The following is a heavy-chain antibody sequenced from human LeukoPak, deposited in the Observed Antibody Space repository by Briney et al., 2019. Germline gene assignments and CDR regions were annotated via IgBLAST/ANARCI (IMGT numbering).Heavy chain of an antibody. CDR3: AKDCLRGDYYYGMDV. J-gene: IGHJ6*02. Sequence: QPGGSLRLSCAASGFTFSSYAMSWVRQAPGKGLEWVSAISGSGGSTYYADSVKGRFTISRDNYKNTLYLQMNSLRAEDTAVYYCAKDCLRGDYYYGMDVWGQGTTVTVSS. CDR1: GFTFSSYA. D-gene: IGHD5-12*01. CDR2: ISGSGGST. V-gene: IGHV3-23*01.